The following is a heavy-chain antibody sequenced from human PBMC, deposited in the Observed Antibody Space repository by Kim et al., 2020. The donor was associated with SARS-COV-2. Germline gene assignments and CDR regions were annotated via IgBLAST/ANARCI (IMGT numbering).Heavy chain of an antibody. J-gene: IGHJ6*04. D-gene: IGHD6-25*01. V-gene: IGHV3-30*01. Sequence: EDSVKGHITISRDNSKNTLYLQMNSLRPTDTAVYYCARDWVGAEVGGMYVWGEGTTVTVSP. CDR3: ARDWVGAEVGGMYV.